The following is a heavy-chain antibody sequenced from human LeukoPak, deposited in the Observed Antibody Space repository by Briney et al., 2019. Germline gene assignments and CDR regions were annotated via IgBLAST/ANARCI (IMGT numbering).Heavy chain of an antibody. Sequence: SETLSLTCTVSGGSISSYYWSWIRQPAGKGLEWIGRIYTSGSTNYNPSLKSRVTMSVDTSKNQFSLKLSSVTAADTAVYYCARGYSYGSNYYYGMDVWGQGTTVTVSS. CDR3: ARGYSYGSNYYYGMDV. D-gene: IGHD5-18*01. V-gene: IGHV4-4*07. J-gene: IGHJ6*02. CDR2: IYTSGST. CDR1: GGSISSYY.